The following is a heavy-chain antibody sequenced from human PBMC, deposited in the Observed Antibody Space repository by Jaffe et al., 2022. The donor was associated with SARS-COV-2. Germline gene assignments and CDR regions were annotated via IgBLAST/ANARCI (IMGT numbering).Heavy chain of an antibody. CDR2: IWSDGNTE. CDR3: GGWLQYREQPTITF. D-gene: IGHD4-4*01. V-gene: IGHV3-33*01. Sequence: QGQLVESGGGVVQPGRSLRLSCAVSGLTFSSYGMHWVRQAPGKGLEWVAVIWSDGNTEYYLDSVKGRFTISRDNARDMLFLQMNSLRVEDTAMYFCGGWLQYREQPTITFWGQGTLVTVSS. CDR1: GLTFSSYG. J-gene: IGHJ4*02.